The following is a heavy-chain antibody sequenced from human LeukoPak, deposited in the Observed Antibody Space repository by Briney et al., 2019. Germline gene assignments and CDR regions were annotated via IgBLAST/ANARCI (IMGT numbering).Heavy chain of an antibody. Sequence: GGSLRLSCAASGFTFSSHSMNWVRQAPGKGLEWVSSISSSSSYIYYADSVKGRFTISRDNAKNSLYLQMNSLRAEDTAVYYCARDRPPPRWSTSYYYYGMDVWGQGTTVTVSS. J-gene: IGHJ6*02. D-gene: IGHD5/OR15-5a*01. V-gene: IGHV3-21*01. CDR1: GFTFSSHS. CDR3: ARDRPPPRWSTSYYYYGMDV. CDR2: ISSSSSYI.